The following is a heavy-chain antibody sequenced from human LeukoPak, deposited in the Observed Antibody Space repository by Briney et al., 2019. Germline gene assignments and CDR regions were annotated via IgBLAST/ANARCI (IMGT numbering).Heavy chain of an antibody. D-gene: IGHD6-13*01. V-gene: IGHV3-23*01. Sequence: GGSLRLSCAASGFTFSSYGMSWVRQAPGKGLEWVSTISGSDGRTYYADSVKGRFTISRDNSKNTLYLQMNSLRAEDTAVYYCAKGRIAAAVKYNWFDPWGQGTLVTVSS. J-gene: IGHJ5*02. CDR3: AKGRIAAAVKYNWFDP. CDR1: GFTFSSYG. CDR2: ISGSDGRT.